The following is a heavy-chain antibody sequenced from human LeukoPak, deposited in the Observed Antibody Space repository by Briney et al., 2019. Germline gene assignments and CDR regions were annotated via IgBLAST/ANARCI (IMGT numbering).Heavy chain of an antibody. D-gene: IGHD3-3*01. CDR1: GFTVSSNY. Sequence: GGSLRLSCAASGFTVSSNYMSWVRQAPGKGLEWVAVIYSGGGTYHADSVKGRFTISRDISKNTLYLQMNSLRAEDTAVYFCARGTISPRYYFDYWGQATLVTVSS. CDR2: IYSGGGT. J-gene: IGHJ4*02. V-gene: IGHV3-66*02. CDR3: ARGTISPRYYFDY.